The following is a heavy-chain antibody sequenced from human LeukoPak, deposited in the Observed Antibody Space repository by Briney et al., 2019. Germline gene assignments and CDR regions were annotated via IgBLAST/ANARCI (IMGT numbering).Heavy chain of an antibody. D-gene: IGHD3-3*01. CDR2: IYYSGHT. J-gene: IGHJ6*03. CDR3: ARHRRDHDFWSGSNPTDYYYYMDV. Sequence: SETLSLTCTVSGGSISSSNYYWGWIRQPPGNGLEWIGTIYYSGHTYYNPSLKSRVTVFVDTSQNQFSLKLSSVTAADTAVYYCARHRRDHDFWSGSNPTDYYYYMDVWGKGTSVTVSS. CDR1: GGSISSSNYY. V-gene: IGHV4-39*01.